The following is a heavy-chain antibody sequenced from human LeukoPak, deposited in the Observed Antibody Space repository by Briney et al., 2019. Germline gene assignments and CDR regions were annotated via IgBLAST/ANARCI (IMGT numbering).Heavy chain of an antibody. V-gene: IGHV3-9*01. D-gene: IGHD3-9*01. CDR2: ISWNSGSI. CDR3: AKGSYYDILTGYYEFDY. J-gene: IGHJ4*02. Sequence: PGRSLRLSCAASGFTFDDYAMHWVRQGPGKGLEWVSGISWNSGSIGYADSVKGRFTISRDSAKNSLYLQMNSLRAEDTALYYCAKGSYYDILTGYYEFDYWGQGTLVTVSS. CDR1: GFTFDDYA.